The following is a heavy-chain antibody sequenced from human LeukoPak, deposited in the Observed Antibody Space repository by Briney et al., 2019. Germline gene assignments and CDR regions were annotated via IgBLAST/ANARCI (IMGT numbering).Heavy chain of an antibody. V-gene: IGHV3-7*01. J-gene: IGHJ6*03. CDR2: IKQDGSEK. CDR3: ARVVPAVTSPYYYYMDV. D-gene: IGHD2-2*01. CDR1: GFTFSSYW. Sequence: GGSLRLSCAASGFTFSSYWMSWVRQAPGKGLEWVANIKQDGSEKYYVDSVKGRFTISRDNAKNSLYLQMNSPRAEDTAVYYCARVVPAVTSPYYYYMDVWGKGTTVTVSS.